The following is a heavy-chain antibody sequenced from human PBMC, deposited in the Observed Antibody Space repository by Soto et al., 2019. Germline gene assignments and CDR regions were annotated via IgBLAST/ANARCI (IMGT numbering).Heavy chain of an antibody. CDR1: GYSFTSYW. Sequence: GESLKISCKGSGYSFTSYWISWVRQMPGKGLEWMRRIDPSDSYTNYSPSFQGHVTISADKSISTAYLQWSSLKASDTAMYYCARHGRVYYDSSGYYYMGMDVWGKGPTVTVSS. CDR2: IDPSDSYT. J-gene: IGHJ6*03. D-gene: IGHD3-22*01. V-gene: IGHV5-10-1*01. CDR3: ARHGRVYYDSSGYYYMGMDV.